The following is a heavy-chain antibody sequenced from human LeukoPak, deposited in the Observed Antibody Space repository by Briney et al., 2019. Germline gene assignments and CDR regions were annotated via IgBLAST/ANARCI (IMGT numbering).Heavy chain of an antibody. D-gene: IGHD3-3*01. Sequence: GASVKVSCKASGYTFTSYDINWVRQAPGQGLEWMGWMNPNSGNTGYAQKFQGRVTITRNNSISTAYMELSSLRSEDTAVYYCARDESAIFGHWGQGTLVTVSS. CDR1: GYTFTSYD. CDR2: MNPNSGNT. CDR3: ARDESAIFGH. J-gene: IGHJ4*02. V-gene: IGHV1-8*01.